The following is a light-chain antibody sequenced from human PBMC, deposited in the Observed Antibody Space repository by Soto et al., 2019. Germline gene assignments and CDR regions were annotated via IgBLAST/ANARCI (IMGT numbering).Light chain of an antibody. V-gene: IGKV3-11*01. CDR3: QQRSNWPRYT. CDR2: DAS. Sequence: EIVLTQSPATLSLSPGERATLSCRASQSVSTYLAWYQQKLGQAPRLLIYDASSRATGIPARFSGSGSGTDFALTISSLEPEDFAVYYCQQRSNWPRYTFGQGTKMKIK. J-gene: IGKJ2*01. CDR1: QSVSTY.